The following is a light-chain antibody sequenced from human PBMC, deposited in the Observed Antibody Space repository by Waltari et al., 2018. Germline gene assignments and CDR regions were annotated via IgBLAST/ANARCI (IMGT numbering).Light chain of an antibody. CDR3: SSQSSNDVVL. J-gene: IGLJ2*01. CDR2: DFS. CDR1: SNDVGGYNS. Sequence: QSALTQPASVSGSPGQSATICCAGTSNDVGGYNSVSWYQEHPGQAPRVIIYDFSDRPSGVSDRFSGSKSGNTASLTISGLQAEDEADYYCSSQSSNDVVLFGGGTKLTVL. V-gene: IGLV2-14*01.